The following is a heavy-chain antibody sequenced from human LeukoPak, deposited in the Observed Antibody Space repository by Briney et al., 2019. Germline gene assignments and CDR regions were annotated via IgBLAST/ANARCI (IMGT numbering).Heavy chain of an antibody. Sequence: GGSLRLSCAASGFTFSSYSMNWVRQAPGKGLEWVSSINSSSSYIYYADSVKGRFTISRDNAKNSLYLQMNSLRAEDTAVYYCARDLTYDILTGYHYYYYYGMDVWGQGTTVTVSS. CDR1: GFTFSSYS. CDR2: INSSSSYI. D-gene: IGHD3-9*01. V-gene: IGHV3-21*01. CDR3: ARDLTYDILTGYHYYYYYGMDV. J-gene: IGHJ6*02.